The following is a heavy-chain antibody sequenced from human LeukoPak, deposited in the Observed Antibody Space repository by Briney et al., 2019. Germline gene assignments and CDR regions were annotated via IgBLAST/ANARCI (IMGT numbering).Heavy chain of an antibody. V-gene: IGHV3-7*01. CDR2: IQPDGSEQ. Sequence: PGGSLRLSCVASGFTFSSNWMGWVRQAPGKGLEWVGNIQPDGSEQYPVDSVKGRFTISRDNARNALFLQMNSLRVEDTAVYYCASQTYARFDPWGQGTLVTVSS. CDR3: ASQTYARFDP. CDR1: GFTFSSNW. D-gene: IGHD3-16*01. J-gene: IGHJ5*02.